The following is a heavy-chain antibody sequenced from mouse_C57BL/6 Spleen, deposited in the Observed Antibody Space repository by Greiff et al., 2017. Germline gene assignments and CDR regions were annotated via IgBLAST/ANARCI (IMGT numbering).Heavy chain of an antibody. J-gene: IGHJ4*01. V-gene: IGHV5-9*01. Sequence: EVMLVESGGGLVKPGGSLILSCAASGFTFSSYTMSWVRQTPVKRLELVATISGGGGNTYYPDSVKGRFTISRDNAKNTLYLQMSSLRSEDTALYYCARQDYYGSRYAMDYWGQGTSVTVSS. CDR2: ISGGGGNT. CDR3: ARQDYYGSRYAMDY. D-gene: IGHD1-1*01. CDR1: GFTFSSYT.